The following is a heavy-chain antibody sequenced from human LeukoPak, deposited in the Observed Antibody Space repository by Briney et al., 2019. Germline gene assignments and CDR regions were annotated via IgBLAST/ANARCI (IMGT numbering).Heavy chain of an antibody. CDR2: INPSGGST. J-gene: IGHJ4*02. CDR1: GYTFTSYG. D-gene: IGHD3-10*01. V-gene: IGHV1-46*01. CDR3: ARDPLVLWFGELLEVSMDRYFDY. Sequence: ASVKVSCKASGYTFTSYGISWVRQAPGQGLEWMGIINPSGGSTSYAQKFQGRVTMTRDTSASTVYMELSSLRSDDTAVYYCARDPLVLWFGELLEVSMDRYFDYWGQGTLVTVSS.